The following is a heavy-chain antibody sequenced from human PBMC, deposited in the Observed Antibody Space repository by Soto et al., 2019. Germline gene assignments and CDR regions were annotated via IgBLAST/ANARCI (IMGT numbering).Heavy chain of an antibody. CDR2: ISGSGGST. J-gene: IGHJ6*02. V-gene: IGHV3-23*01. CDR1: GFTFSSYA. Sequence: PGGSLRLSCAASGFTFSSYAMSWVRQAPGKGLEWVSAISGSGGSTYYADSVKGRFTISRDNSKNTLYLQMNSLRAEDMAVYYCSEGHPGSYYYYGMDVWGQGTTVTVSS. CDR3: SEGHPGSYYYYGMDV.